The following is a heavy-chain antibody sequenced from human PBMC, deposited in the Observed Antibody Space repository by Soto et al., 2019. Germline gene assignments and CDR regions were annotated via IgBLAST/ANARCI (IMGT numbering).Heavy chain of an antibody. V-gene: IGHV3-48*01. D-gene: IGHD2-2*01. CDR2: ISSSSSTI. CDR3: AREYCSSTSCLNWFDP. CDR1: GLTFIGYS. J-gene: IGHJ5*02. Sequence: GGSLRLSCAASGLTFIGYSRNRVRQNPGKGLECVSYISSSSSTIYYADSVKGRFTISRDNAKNSLYLQMNSLRAEDTAVYYCAREYCSSTSCLNWFDPWGQGTLVTVSS.